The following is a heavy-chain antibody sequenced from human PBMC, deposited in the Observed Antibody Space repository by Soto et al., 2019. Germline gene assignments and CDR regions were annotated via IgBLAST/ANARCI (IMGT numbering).Heavy chain of an antibody. CDR1: GFTFSSYA. Sequence: GGSLRLSCAASGFTFSSYAMNWVRQAPGNGLEWVSVISGSGDSTYYADSVKGRFTISRDNSKNTLYLQMNSLRTEDTAVYYCARRGPSTYFDYWGQGTLVTVSS. J-gene: IGHJ4*02. V-gene: IGHV3-23*01. CDR3: ARRGPSTYFDY. CDR2: ISGSGDST. D-gene: IGHD2-2*01.